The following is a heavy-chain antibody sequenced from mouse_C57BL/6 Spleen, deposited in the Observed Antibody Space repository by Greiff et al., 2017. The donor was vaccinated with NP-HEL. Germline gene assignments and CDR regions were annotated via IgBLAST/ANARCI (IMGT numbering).Heavy chain of an antibody. CDR1: GYTFTSYW. V-gene: IGHV1-7*01. D-gene: IGHD1-1*01. Sequence: VQLQQSGAELAKPGASVKLSCKASGYTFTSYWMHWVKQRPGQGLEWIGYINPSSGYTKYNQKLKDKATLTADKSSSTAYMQLSSLTYEDSAVYYCARITTVGYYAMDYWGQGTSVTVSS. CDR2: INPSSGYT. J-gene: IGHJ4*01. CDR3: ARITTVGYYAMDY.